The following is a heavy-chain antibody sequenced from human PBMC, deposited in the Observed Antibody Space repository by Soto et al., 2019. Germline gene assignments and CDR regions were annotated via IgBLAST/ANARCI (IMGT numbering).Heavy chain of an antibody. CDR3: AKVFYYYDSSGYYYFDY. J-gene: IGHJ4*02. Sequence: TGGSLRLSWTASGFTFSSYAVSWVRQAPGKGPEWISSISGSGSTIYYADSVKGRFTISRDNSKNTLYLQMSSLRAEDTAVYYCAKVFYYYDSSGYYYFDYWGQGTLVTVS. CDR2: ISGSGSTI. V-gene: IGHV3-23*01. D-gene: IGHD3-22*01. CDR1: GFTFSSYA.